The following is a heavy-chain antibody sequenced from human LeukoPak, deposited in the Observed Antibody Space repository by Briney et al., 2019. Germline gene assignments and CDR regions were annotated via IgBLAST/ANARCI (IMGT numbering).Heavy chain of an antibody. CDR1: GFSFSDYY. V-gene: IGHV3-11*04. J-gene: IGHJ4*02. D-gene: IGHD3-22*01. CDR2: ISSTGATQ. Sequence: GGSLRLSCAASGFSFSDYYMSWIRQAPGKGLEWVSYISSTGATQYYADSVKGRFTISRDNAKKSVYLQMNSLRAEDTAVYYCATYDNSGTFDRWGQGTQVTVSS. CDR3: ATYDNSGTFDR.